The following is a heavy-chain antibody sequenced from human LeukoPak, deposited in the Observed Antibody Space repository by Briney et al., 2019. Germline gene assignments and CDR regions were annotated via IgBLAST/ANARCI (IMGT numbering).Heavy chain of an antibody. D-gene: IGHD6-19*01. Sequence: PSETLSLTCTVSGGSLSSSYWSWIRQPPGKGLEWIGYIHYSGSTDYNPSLKSRVAISVDTSKNQFSLKMNSVTAADTAIYYCARVQWLPLDVFNFWGQGTMVTVSS. CDR2: IHYSGST. CDR3: ARVQWLPLDVFNF. CDR1: GGSLSSSY. V-gene: IGHV4-59*01. J-gene: IGHJ3*01.